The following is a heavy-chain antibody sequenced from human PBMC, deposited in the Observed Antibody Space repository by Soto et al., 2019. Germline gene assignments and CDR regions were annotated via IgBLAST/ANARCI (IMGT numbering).Heavy chain of an antibody. Sequence: EVQLVESGGGLVQPGGSLRLSCAASGFTFSSYSMNWVRQAPGKGLEWVSYISSSSTTIYYAESVKGRFTISRDNAKNSLYLQMNSLRDEDTAVYYCAREADTAFVTGYFDYWGQGTLVIVSS. D-gene: IGHD5-18*01. CDR1: GFTFSSYS. J-gene: IGHJ4*02. CDR3: AREADTAFVTGYFDY. V-gene: IGHV3-48*02. CDR2: ISSSSTTI.